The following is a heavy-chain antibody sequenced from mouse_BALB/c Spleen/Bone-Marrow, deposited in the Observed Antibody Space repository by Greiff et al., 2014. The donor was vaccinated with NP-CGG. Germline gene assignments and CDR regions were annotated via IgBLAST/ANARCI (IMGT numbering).Heavy chain of an antibody. CDR3: ARRRDYDYFDY. Sequence: EVMLVESGGDLVKPGGSLKLSCAASGFTFSSYGMSWVRQIPDKRLEWVATISSGGSYTFYPDGVKGRFTISRDNAKNTLNLQMTSLKSEDTAMYYCARRRDYDYFDYWGQGTTLTVSS. D-gene: IGHD2-4*01. V-gene: IGHV5-6*02. J-gene: IGHJ2*01. CDR1: GFTFSSYG. CDR2: ISSGGSYT.